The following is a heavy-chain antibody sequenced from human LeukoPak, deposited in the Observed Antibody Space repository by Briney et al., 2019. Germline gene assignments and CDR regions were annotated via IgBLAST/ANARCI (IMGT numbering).Heavy chain of an antibody. CDR2: INPSDDST. J-gene: IGHJ4*02. CDR1: GYTFNSTY. Sequence: ASVKVSCKASGYTFNSTYMHWVRQAPGQGLEWMGIINPSDDSTRYAQKFQGRVTMTKDTSTNTVYMHLSSLSSDDTAVYYCARAYYESSAYRHAVYFDYWGQGTLVTVSS. D-gene: IGHD3-22*01. V-gene: IGHV1-46*02. CDR3: ARAYYESSAYRHAVYFDY.